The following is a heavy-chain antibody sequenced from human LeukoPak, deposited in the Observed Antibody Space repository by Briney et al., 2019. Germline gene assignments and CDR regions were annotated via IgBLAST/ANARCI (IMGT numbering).Heavy chain of an antibody. CDR2: ISGSGGST. Sequence: GGSLRLSCAASGFTLSGYAMTWGRQAPGKGLGWVSLISGSGGSTYYADSVKGRFTISRDNSKNTLYLQMNSLRAEDTAVYYCAKDDYYDTSGYPRWGQGTLVTVSS. V-gene: IGHV3-23*01. J-gene: IGHJ4*02. CDR1: GFTLSGYA. CDR3: AKDDYYDTSGYPR. D-gene: IGHD3-22*01.